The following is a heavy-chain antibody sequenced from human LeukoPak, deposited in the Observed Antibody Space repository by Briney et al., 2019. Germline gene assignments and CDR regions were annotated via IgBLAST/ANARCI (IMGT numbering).Heavy chain of an antibody. CDR2: IYYSGSN. Sequence: SETLSLTCTVSGGSISSSSYYWGWMRQPPGKGLEWIGSIYYSGSNYYYPSLKSRVTISVDTSKNQFSLKLSAGTAADTAVYYCARHTADHGAPDAFDIWGQGTMVTVSS. D-gene: IGHD4-17*01. CDR3: ARHTADHGAPDAFDI. CDR1: GGSISSSSYY. J-gene: IGHJ3*02. V-gene: IGHV4-39*01.